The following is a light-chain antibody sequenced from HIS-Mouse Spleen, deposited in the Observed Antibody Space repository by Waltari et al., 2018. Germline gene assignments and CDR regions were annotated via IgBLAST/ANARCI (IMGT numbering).Light chain of an antibody. V-gene: IGLV2-11*02. CDR3: CSYAGSYTFVV. J-gene: IGLJ2*01. CDR2: DVS. CDR1: RSDVGGYNY. Sequence: QSALTQPRSVSGSPGQSVTISCTGTRSDVGGYNYVPWYQQPPGKAPKLMIYDVSKRPSGVPDRFSGSKSGNTASLTISGLQAEDEADYYCCSYAGSYTFVVFGGGTKLTVL.